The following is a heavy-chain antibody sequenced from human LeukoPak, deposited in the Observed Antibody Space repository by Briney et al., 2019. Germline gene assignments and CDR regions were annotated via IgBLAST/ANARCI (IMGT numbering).Heavy chain of an antibody. J-gene: IGHJ6*02. Sequence: GASVKVSCKASGYTFTSYDINWVRQATGQGLEWMGWMNPNSGNTGYAQKFQGRVTMTRNTSISTAYMELSNLRSEDTAVYYCARGRDPVGGYYYYGMDVWGQGTTVTVSS. D-gene: IGHD4-23*01. CDR2: MNPNSGNT. CDR3: ARGRDPVGGYYYYGMDV. CDR1: GYTFTSYD. V-gene: IGHV1-8*01.